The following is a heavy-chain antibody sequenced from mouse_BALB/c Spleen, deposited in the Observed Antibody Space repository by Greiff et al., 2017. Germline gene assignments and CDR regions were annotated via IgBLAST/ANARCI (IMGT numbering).Heavy chain of an antibody. Sequence: EVNLVESGGGLVKPGGSLKLSCAASGFTFSSYAMSWVRQSPEKRLEWVAEISSGGSYTYYPDTVTGRFTISRDNAKNTLYLEMSSLRSEDTAMYYCARDRDGNWYFDVWGAGTTVTVSS. J-gene: IGHJ1*01. CDR2: ISSGGSYT. CDR1: GFTFSSYA. CDR3: ARDRDGNWYFDV. V-gene: IGHV5-9-4*01. D-gene: IGHD1-2*01.